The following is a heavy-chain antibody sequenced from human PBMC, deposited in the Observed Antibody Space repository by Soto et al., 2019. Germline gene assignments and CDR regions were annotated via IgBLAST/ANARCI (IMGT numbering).Heavy chain of an antibody. V-gene: IGHV1-46*01. J-gene: IGHJ6*02. Sequence: QVQLVQSGAEVKKPGASVKVSCKASGYTFTRYYIHWVRQAPGQGLEWMGIINPSGGSTNYAPKVQGRVTMTRDTSTTTVYMELSSLRSADTAVYYCARGGEGYCISTTCYANYYYHYGMDVWGQGTTVTVSS. CDR2: INPSGGST. CDR1: GYTFTRYY. D-gene: IGHD2-2*01. CDR3: ARGGEGYCISTTCYANYYYHYGMDV.